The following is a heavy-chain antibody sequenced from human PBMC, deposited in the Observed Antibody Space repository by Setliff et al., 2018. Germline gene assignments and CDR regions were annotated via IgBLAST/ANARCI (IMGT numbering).Heavy chain of an antibody. CDR1: GSSITSSNW. J-gene: IGHJ5*02. Sequence: KSSETLSLTCGVSGSSITSSNWWSWVRQAPGKGLEWVGQIFHSGSTHFNPSLKSRLTMSVDQSKNQFSLGLRSVTAADTAVYYCARLESLGDLSLYGLWFDPWGQGTLVTVS. CDR2: IFHSGST. V-gene: IGHV4-4*02. D-gene: IGHD3-16*02. CDR3: ARLESLGDLSLYGLWFDP.